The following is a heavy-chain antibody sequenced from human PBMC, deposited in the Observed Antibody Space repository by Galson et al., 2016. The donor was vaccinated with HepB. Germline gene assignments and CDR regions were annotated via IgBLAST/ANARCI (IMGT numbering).Heavy chain of an antibody. Sequence: SVKVSCKASGYTFSDYYVHWVRQAPGQGLEWMGCVNPDTGDTTYGDKSQGRVTLTRDRSINTAFLELRSLRSDDTAIYYCATTRLLDNWGRGTLVTVSS. V-gene: IGHV1-2*02. CDR1: GYTFSDYY. CDR3: ATTRLLDN. J-gene: IGHJ4*02. CDR2: VNPDTGDT.